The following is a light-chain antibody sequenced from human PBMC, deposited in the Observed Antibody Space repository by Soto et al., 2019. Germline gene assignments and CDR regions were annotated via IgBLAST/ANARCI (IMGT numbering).Light chain of an antibody. CDR2: EVS. J-gene: IGLJ2*01. V-gene: IGLV2-8*01. CDR3: SSYAGSNNVV. Sequence: QSALTHPPSASGSPGQSVTISCTGTSSDVGGYNYVSWYQQHPGKAPKLMIYEVSKRPSGVPDRFSGSKSGNTASLTVSGLEAEDEADYYCSSYAGSNNVVFCGGTKLTVL. CDR1: SSDVGGYNY.